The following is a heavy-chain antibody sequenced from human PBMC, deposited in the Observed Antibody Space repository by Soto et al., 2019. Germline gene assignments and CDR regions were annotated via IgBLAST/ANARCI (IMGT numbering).Heavy chain of an antibody. J-gene: IGHJ3*02. CDR2: MNPNSGDT. D-gene: IGHD3-10*01. CDR3: ARSLAGADAFDI. Sequence: ASVKVSCKASGYTFTGYYMHWVRQATGQGLEWMGWMNPNSGDTGYAQKFQGRVTMTRNTSISTAYMELSSLRSEDTAVYYCARSLAGADAFDIWGQGTMVTVSS. V-gene: IGHV1-8*02. CDR1: GYTFTGYY.